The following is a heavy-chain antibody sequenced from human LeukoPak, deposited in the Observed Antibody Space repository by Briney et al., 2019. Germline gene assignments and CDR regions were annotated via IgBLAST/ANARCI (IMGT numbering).Heavy chain of an antibody. D-gene: IGHD3-10*01. V-gene: IGHV3-33*01. J-gene: IGHJ4*02. CDR1: GFTFNSYG. Sequence: GRSLRLSCAASGFTFNSYGMHWVRQPPGKGLEWVAVIWYDGTNKYYADSVKGRFTISRDKSKNTLDLQMNSLRVEDTAVYYCARDPGPTLVRGVVSYFDYWGQGTLVTVPS. CDR3: ARDPGPTLVRGVVSYFDY. CDR2: IWYDGTNK.